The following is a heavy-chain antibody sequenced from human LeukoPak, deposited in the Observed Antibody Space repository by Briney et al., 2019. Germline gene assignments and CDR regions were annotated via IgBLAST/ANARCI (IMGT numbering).Heavy chain of an antibody. D-gene: IGHD3-22*01. J-gene: IGHJ4*02. Sequence: GASVTVSCTASGGTFSSYAISWVRQAPGQGLEWMGGIIPIFGTANYAQKFQGRVTITADESTSTAYVELSSLRSEDTAVYYCARDRIYYYDSSGYWGFFDYWGQGTLVTVSS. CDR3: ARDRIYYYDSSGYWGFFDY. CDR1: GGTFSSYA. V-gene: IGHV1-69*13. CDR2: IIPIFGTA.